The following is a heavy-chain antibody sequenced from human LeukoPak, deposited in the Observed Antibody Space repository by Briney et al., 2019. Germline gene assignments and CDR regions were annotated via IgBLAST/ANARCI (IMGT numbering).Heavy chain of an antibody. CDR1: GFTFSSYG. J-gene: IGHJ3*02. Sequence: PGGSLRLSCAASGFTFSSYGMHWVRQAPGKGLEWVAFIRYDGSNKYYADSVKGRFTISRDNSKNTLYLQMNGLRAEDTAVYYCAKVRAGYYDFWSGSLPGHDAFDIWGQGTMVTVSS. CDR2: IRYDGSNK. D-gene: IGHD3-3*01. CDR3: AKVRAGYYDFWSGSLPGHDAFDI. V-gene: IGHV3-30*02.